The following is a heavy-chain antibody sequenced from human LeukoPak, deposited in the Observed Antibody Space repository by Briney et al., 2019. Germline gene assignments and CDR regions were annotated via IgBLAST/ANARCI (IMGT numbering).Heavy chain of an antibody. CDR3: ARTHCSGGSCYNATFDY. J-gene: IGHJ4*02. CDR1: RGFFSVYY. Sequence: PSGALSLTRVGYRGFFSVYYWSGLRQPPGKGLEWIGEIKHSVSTNYNPSLKRRVTISVDTSKNPFSLTLCSVTAADTAVYYWARTHCSGGSCYNATFDYWGQGTLVTVSS. D-gene: IGHD2-15*01. CDR2: IKHSVST. V-gene: IGHV4-34*01.